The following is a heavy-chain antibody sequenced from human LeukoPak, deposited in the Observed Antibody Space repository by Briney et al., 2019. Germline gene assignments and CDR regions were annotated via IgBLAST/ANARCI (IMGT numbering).Heavy chain of an antibody. Sequence: PGGSLRLSGTASGFTFSSYEMNWVRQAPGTGLEWVSYISSSGSTLYYADSVQGRFTISRDNAKNSLYLQMNSLRAEDTAVYYCVRDMYKSGWFLGRDYFDYWGQGTLVTVSS. J-gene: IGHJ4*02. D-gene: IGHD6-19*01. CDR3: VRDMYKSGWFLGRDYFDY. V-gene: IGHV3-48*03. CDR2: ISSSGSTL. CDR1: GFTFSSYE.